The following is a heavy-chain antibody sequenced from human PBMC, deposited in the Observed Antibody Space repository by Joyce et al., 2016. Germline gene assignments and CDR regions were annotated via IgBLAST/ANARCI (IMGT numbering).Heavy chain of an antibody. Sequence: QVQLVQSGAEVKKPGSSVKVSCKASGGTFSSYAISWVRQAPGQGLGGMGGIIPIFGTANYAQKFQGRGTITADESTSTAYMELSSLRSEDTAVYYCAREEGIAVAGTWGYYYYYMDVWGKGTTVTVSS. CDR2: IIPIFGTA. V-gene: IGHV1-69*01. CDR3: AREEGIAVAGTWGYYYYYMDV. D-gene: IGHD6-19*01. J-gene: IGHJ6*03. CDR1: GGTFSSYA.